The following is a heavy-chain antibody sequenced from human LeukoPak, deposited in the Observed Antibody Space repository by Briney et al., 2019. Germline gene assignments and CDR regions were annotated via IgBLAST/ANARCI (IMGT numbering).Heavy chain of an antibody. V-gene: IGHV3-30*02. D-gene: IGHD6-19*01. Sequence: GGSLRLSCAASAFTFSNYGMHWVRQAPGKGLEWVTFIRYDGSDKYYADSVKGRFTISRDDSKNTLYLQMNSLRAEDTAMYYCAKDGSPYSSGWYVDYWGQGTLVTVSS. CDR1: AFTFSNYG. J-gene: IGHJ4*02. CDR2: IRYDGSDK. CDR3: AKDGSPYSSGWYVDY.